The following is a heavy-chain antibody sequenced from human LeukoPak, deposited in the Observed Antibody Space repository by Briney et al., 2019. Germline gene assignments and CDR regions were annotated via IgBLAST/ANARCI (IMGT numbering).Heavy chain of an antibody. J-gene: IGHJ5*02. Sequence: SVKVSCKASGGTFSSYAISWVRQAPGQGLEWMGRIIPILGIANYAQKFQGRVTITADKSTSTAYMELGSLRSEDTAVYYCAREGARIAAAGTRGWFDPWGQGTLVTVSS. D-gene: IGHD6-13*01. CDR1: GGTFSSYA. CDR2: IIPILGIA. CDR3: AREGARIAAAGTRGWFDP. V-gene: IGHV1-69*04.